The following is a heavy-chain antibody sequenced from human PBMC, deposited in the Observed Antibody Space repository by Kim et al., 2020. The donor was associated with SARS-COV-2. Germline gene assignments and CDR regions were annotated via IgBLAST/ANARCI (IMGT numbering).Heavy chain of an antibody. CDR3: ARGYTAMDL. D-gene: IGHD5-18*01. Sequence: SNTNNAESVKGRLTISRDNAKNTLYLQMNSLTVEDTAVYYCARGYTAMDLWGQGTLVTVSS. J-gene: IGHJ4*02. CDR2: SNT. V-gene: IGHV3-74*01.